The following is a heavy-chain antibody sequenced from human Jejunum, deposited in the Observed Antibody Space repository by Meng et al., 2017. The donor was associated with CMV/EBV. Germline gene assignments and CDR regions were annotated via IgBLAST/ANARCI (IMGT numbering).Heavy chain of an antibody. V-gene: IGHV3-53*01. D-gene: IGHD3-10*01. CDR1: GFTVNNHY. Sequence: CSASGFTVNNHYMNWVRQAPGKGLEWVSLISGGGNTYYADSVKGRFTISRDNSKNTVYLQMNSLRVEDTAVYYCARDTYGSGSCFDSWGQGTLVTVSS. J-gene: IGHJ4*02. CDR2: ISGGGNT. CDR3: ARDTYGSGSCFDS.